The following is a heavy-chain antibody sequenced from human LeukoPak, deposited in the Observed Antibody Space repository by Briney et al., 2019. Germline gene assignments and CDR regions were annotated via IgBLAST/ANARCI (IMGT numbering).Heavy chain of an antibody. CDR1: GGSISSYS. Sequence: SETLSPTCTVSGGSISSYSWSWIRQPAGKGLEWIGRIYRGGSTNNNPSLKSRVTMSVDTSKNQFSLRLSSVTAADTAVYYCARDWEMATNDGWAGDVFDIWGQGTKVTVSS. CDR2: IYRGGST. J-gene: IGHJ3*02. D-gene: IGHD5-24*01. CDR3: ARDWEMATNDGWAGDVFDI. V-gene: IGHV4-4*07.